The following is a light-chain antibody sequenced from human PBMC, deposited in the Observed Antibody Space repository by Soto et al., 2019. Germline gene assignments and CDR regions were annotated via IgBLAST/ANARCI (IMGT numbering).Light chain of an antibody. J-gene: IGLJ2*01. V-gene: IGLV3-21*02. CDR1: NIGSKG. CDR3: QVWDSTNNQRV. CDR2: DDI. Sequence: SYELTQAPSVSVAPGQTAEITCGGNNIGSKGVHWYQQKPGQAPVLVVYDDIDRPSGIPARFSGSNSGNTATLTINTVVAGDEADYYCQVWDSTNNQRVFGGGTKLTVL.